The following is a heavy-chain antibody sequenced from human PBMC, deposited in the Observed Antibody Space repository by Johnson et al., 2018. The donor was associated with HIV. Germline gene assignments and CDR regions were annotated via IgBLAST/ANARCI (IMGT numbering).Heavy chain of an antibody. CDR2: IGTAGDT. V-gene: IGHV3-13*01. J-gene: IGHJ3*01. CDR3: AREGNWNPTYGFDV. Sequence: VQLVESGGGVVQPGKSLRLSCAASGFTFSSYDMHWVRQATGKGLEWVSAIGTAGDTYYADSVKGRFTISRDNSKNTLYLQMSSLRPEDTAVYFCAREGNWNPTYGFDVWGQGTIATVSS. CDR1: GFTFSSYD. D-gene: IGHD1-1*01.